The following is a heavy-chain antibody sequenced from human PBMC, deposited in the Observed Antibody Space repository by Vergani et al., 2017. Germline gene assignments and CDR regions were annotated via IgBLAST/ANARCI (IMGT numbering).Heavy chain of an antibody. D-gene: IGHD2-21*02. J-gene: IGHJ2*01. V-gene: IGHV3-23*01. CDR1: GFTFSTYA. Sequence: EVQLLESGGSLKQPGGSVRLSCAASGFTFSTYAMHWVRQAPGKGLEWVSALTGGGGSTYYADSFKGRFIISRDNSRDTLYLQMNSLRPEDTATYYCVKDCPGGGGDCSAGWYFDLWGRGTLVTVSS. CDR2: LTGGGGST. CDR3: VKDCPGGGGDCSAGWYFDL.